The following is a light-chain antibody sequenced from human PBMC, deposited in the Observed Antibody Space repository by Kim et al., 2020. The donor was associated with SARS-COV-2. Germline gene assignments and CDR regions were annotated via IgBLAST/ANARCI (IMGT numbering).Light chain of an antibody. J-gene: IGKJ3*01. Sequence: EIVLTQSLGTLSLSPGDRATLSRRASQSVTSTYFAWYQQKPVPALRLLIYAVSVRATGILDRFSGRGSGTDFTLTISRLVPEDFAVYYGLQYYNSLGLFTFGPGTKVYIK. CDR1: QSVTSTY. CDR2: AVS. CDR3: LQYYNSLGLFT. V-gene: IGKV3-20*01.